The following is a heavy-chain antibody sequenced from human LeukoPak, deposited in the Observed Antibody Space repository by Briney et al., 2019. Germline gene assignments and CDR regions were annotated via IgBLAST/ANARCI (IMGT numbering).Heavy chain of an antibody. V-gene: IGHV1-18*01. CDR2: ISAYNGNT. J-gene: IGHJ6*03. D-gene: IGHD6-13*01. CDR1: GYTFTSYG. Sequence: ASVKVSFKASGYTFTSYGISWVRQPPGQGLEWMGWISAYNGNTNNAQKLQGRVTMTTDTSTSTAYMELRSLRSDDTAVYYCARGPDHYRSSWDYYYYMDGWGKGTTVTVSS. CDR3: ARGPDHYRSSWDYYYYMDG.